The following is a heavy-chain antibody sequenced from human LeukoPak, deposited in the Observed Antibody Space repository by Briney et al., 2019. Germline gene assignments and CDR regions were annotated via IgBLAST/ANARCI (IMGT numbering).Heavy chain of an antibody. D-gene: IGHD3-16*01. J-gene: IGHJ4*02. CDR1: GFPFTSYD. CDR3: AEDRSGIMITFGGVGVGYFDY. V-gene: IGHV3-23*01. Sequence: GGSLLLSCAASGFPFTSYDMHWVRQAPGKGLEWVSAISGSGGSTYYADSVKGRFTISRDNSKNTLYLQMNSLRAEETGVYYCAEDRSGIMITFGGVGVGYFDYWGQGTLVTVSS. CDR2: ISGSGGST.